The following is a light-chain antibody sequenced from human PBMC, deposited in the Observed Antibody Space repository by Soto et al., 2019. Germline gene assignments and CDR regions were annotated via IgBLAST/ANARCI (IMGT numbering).Light chain of an antibody. CDR1: QSVAGD. CDR2: AAS. Sequence: EIVLTQSPVTLSVSPGEGATLSCRACQSVAGDLAWYQQTPGQVPRLLMYAASTRATGIPARISGSGSGTDFTLTISSLQSEDFAVYYCQQYNKWPLTFGGGTKVEIK. V-gene: IGKV3-15*01. CDR3: QQYNKWPLT. J-gene: IGKJ4*01.